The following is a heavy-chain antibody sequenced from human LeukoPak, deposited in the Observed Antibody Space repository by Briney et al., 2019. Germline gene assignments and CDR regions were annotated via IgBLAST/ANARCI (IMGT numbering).Heavy chain of an antibody. CDR2: ISTSGSTI. Sequence: PGGSLRLSCAASGFMFRSHEMNWVRPAPGKGLEWVSYISTSGSTIYYADSVRGRFTISRDNAKNSLSLQMNSLRAEDTDIYYCARMTGVWVDTWYTGACDIWGQGTMVTVSS. J-gene: IGHJ3*02. D-gene: IGHD6-13*01. CDR1: GFMFRSHE. CDR3: ARMTGVWVDTWYTGACDI. V-gene: IGHV3-48*03.